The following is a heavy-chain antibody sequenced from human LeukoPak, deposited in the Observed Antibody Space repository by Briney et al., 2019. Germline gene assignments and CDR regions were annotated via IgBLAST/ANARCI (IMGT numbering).Heavy chain of an antibody. CDR1: GFTLSSHA. Sequence: RGGSLRLSCAASGFTLSSHAMSWVRQAPGKGLEWVSAISDTGNTYHAGSVKGRFTISRDSSKNTLFLQMNRLRPEDAAVYYCAKAPVTTCRGAFCYPFDYWGLGTLVTVSS. D-gene: IGHD2-15*01. CDR2: ISDTGNT. J-gene: IGHJ4*02. V-gene: IGHV3-23*01. CDR3: AKAPVTTCRGAFCYPFDY.